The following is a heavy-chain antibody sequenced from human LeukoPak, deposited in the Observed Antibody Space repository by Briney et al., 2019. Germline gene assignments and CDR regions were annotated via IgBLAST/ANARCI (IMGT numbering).Heavy chain of an antibody. CDR2: IYSNGIT. CDR3: AGSPNFYCYYMPV. Sequence: SETLSLTCNVSGVPISSYYWSWIRLPAGKGLECIGRIYSNGITYYNPSLQSRITMSVDTSKKELSLKLSSVTAADTAVYYCAGSPNFYCYYMPVWGKGTTVTVSS. CDR1: GVPISSYY. V-gene: IGHV4-4*07. J-gene: IGHJ6*03.